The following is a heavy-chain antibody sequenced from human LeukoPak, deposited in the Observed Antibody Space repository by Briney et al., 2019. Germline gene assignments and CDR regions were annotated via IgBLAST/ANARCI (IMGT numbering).Heavy chain of an antibody. V-gene: IGHV3-30*03. CDR3: AGSWFYRDYFEY. D-gene: IGHD3-10*01. Sequence: SEGSLRLSCAASGFTLRNYAMKWVRQAPGKGLEWVAVLSYDGSNEYYADSVKGRFTISRDNSKNTLYLQMNSLRVEDTAVYYCAGSWFYRDYFEYWGQGTLVTVSS. J-gene: IGHJ4*02. CDR2: LSYDGSNE. CDR1: GFTLRNYA.